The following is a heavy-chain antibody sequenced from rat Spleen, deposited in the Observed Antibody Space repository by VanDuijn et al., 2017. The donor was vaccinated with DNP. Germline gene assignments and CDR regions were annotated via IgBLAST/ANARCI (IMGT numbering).Heavy chain of an antibody. J-gene: IGHJ1*01. CDR1: GYSITSNY. Sequence: EVQLQESGPGLVKPSQSLSLTCSVTGYSITSNYWAWIREFPGNKMEWIGYIYYSGRTGYNPSLKSRISITRDTSKNQFFLQLNSVTTEDTATYYCARGVSSYYGYNSYWYFDSWGPGTVVTVSS. CDR3: ARGVSSYYGYNSYWYFDS. D-gene: IGHD1-9*01. V-gene: IGHV3-1*01. CDR2: IYYSGRT.